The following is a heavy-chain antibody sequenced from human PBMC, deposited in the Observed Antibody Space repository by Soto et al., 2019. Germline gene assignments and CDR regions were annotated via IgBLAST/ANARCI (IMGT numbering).Heavy chain of an antibody. Sequence: QVQLVQSGAEVKKPGASVKVSCKASGYTFTSYDVNWVRQATEQGLEWMGGMNPNSGNTGYAKKXXGXXTITRNTSISTASMELSSLRYADAAVYYCARERSSGWYVDYWGQGTLVTVSS. D-gene: IGHD6-19*01. CDR1: GYTFTSYD. V-gene: IGHV1-8*01. CDR2: MNPNSGNT. J-gene: IGHJ4*02. CDR3: ARERSSGWYVDY.